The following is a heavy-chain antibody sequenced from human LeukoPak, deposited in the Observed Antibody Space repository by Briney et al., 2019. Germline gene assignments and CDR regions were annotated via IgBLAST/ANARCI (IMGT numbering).Heavy chain of an antibody. CDR3: AREKNDYYDSSGYDNWFDP. CDR2: ISSSSSSTI. CDR1: GFTFSSYS. Sequence: GGSLRLSCAASGFTFSSYSMNWVRQAPGKGLEWVSYISSSSSSTIYYADSVKGRFTISRDNSKNTLYLQMNSLRAKDTAVYYCAREKNDYYDSSGYDNWFDPWGQGTLVTVSS. J-gene: IGHJ5*02. D-gene: IGHD3-22*01. V-gene: IGHV3-48*01.